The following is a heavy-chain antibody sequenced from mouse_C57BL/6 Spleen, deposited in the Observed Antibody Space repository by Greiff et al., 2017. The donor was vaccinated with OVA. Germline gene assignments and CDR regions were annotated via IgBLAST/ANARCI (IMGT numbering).Heavy chain of an antibody. J-gene: IGHJ4*01. CDR3: AKKATVVPYAMDY. CDR2: IWRGGST. Sequence: QVQLKESGPGLVQPSQSLSITCTVSGFSLTSYGVHWVRQSPGKGLEWLGVIWRGGSTDYNAAFMSRLSITKDNSKSQVFFKMNSLQADDTAIYYCAKKATVVPYAMDYWGQGTSVTVSS. D-gene: IGHD1-1*01. CDR1: GFSLTSYG. V-gene: IGHV2-5*01.